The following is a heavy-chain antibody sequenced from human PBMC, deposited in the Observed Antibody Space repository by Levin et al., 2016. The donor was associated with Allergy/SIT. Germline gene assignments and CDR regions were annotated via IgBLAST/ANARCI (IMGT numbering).Heavy chain of an antibody. CDR3: AKDRQESENLANRVRNY. V-gene: IGHV3-23*01. CDR2: ISGSGGST. D-gene: IGHD1-14*01. Sequence: GESLKISCAASGFTFSSYAMSWVRQAPGKGLEWVSAISGSGGSTYYADSVKGRFTISRDNSKNTLYLQMNSLRAEDTAVYYCAKDRQESENLANRVRNYWGQGTLVTVSS. CDR1: GFTFSSYA. J-gene: IGHJ4*02.